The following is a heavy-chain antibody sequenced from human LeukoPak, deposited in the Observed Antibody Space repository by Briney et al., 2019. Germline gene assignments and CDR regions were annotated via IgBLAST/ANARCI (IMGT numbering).Heavy chain of an antibody. CDR2: ISGSGGST. CDR3: AKGGLVRVVPAATNWFDP. CDR1: GFTFSSYA. J-gene: IGHJ5*02. D-gene: IGHD2-2*01. V-gene: IGHV3-23*01. Sequence: GGSLRLSCEASGFTFSSYAMSWVRQAPGKGLEWVSAISGSGGSTYYADSVKGRFTISRDNSKNTLYLQMNSLSAEDTAVYYCAKGGLVRVVPAATNWFDPWGQGTLVTVSS.